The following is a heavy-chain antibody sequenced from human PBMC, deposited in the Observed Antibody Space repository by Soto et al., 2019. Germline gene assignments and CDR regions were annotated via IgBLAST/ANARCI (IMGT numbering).Heavy chain of an antibody. D-gene: IGHD3-10*01. Sequence: SETLSLTCTVSGGSIGSYYWSWIRQPAGKGLEWIGRIYTSGSTNYNTSLKSRVTMSVDTSKNQFSLKLSSVTAADTAVYYCARDARSMVRGVITKEPNWFDPWGQGTLVTVSS. V-gene: IGHV4-4*07. CDR2: IYTSGST. CDR3: ARDARSMVRGVITKEPNWFDP. CDR1: GGSIGSYY. J-gene: IGHJ5*02.